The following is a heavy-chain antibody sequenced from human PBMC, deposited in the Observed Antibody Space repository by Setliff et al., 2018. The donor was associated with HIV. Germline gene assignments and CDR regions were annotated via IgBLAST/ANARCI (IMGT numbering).Heavy chain of an antibody. D-gene: IGHD3-22*01. CDR3: ARENGWLFGWFDP. CDR2: VYSTGSI. J-gene: IGHJ5*02. CDR1: GGSVSSGSYY. V-gene: IGHV4-61*01. Sequence: PSETLSLTCTVSGGSVSSGSYYWSWIRQPPGKGLEWIGFVYSTGSINYSPSFRGRLTISLDTSENQFSLHLTSVTAADTAIYYCARENGWLFGWFDPWGQGTPVTVSS.